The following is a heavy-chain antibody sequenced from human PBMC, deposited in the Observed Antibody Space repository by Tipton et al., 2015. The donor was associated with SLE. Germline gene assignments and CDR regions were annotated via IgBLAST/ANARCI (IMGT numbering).Heavy chain of an antibody. D-gene: IGHD6-13*01. CDR3: ARDAGYTTSWGDY. J-gene: IGHJ4*02. CDR1: GFTFSSYG. V-gene: IGHV3-33*01. CDR2: IWYDGSNK. Sequence: QLVQSGGGVVQPGRSLRLSCAASGFTFSSYGMHWVRQVPGKGLEWVAVIWYDGSNKYYADSVKGRFTISRDNSKNTLSLQMNSLRVEDTAVYYCARDAGYTTSWGDYWGQGTLVTVPS.